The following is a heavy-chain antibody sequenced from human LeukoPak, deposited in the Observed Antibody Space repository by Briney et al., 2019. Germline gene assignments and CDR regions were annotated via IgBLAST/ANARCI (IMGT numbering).Heavy chain of an antibody. CDR3: ASGWTAMVYFDY. Sequence: GGSLRLSCAASGFTFSSYAMSWVRQAPGKGLEWVSYISSSGSTIYYADSVKGRFTISRDNAKNSLYLQMNSLRAEDAAVYYCASGWTAMVYFDYWGQGTLVTVSS. CDR2: ISSSGSTI. D-gene: IGHD5-18*01. CDR1: GFTFSSYA. J-gene: IGHJ4*02. V-gene: IGHV3-48*04.